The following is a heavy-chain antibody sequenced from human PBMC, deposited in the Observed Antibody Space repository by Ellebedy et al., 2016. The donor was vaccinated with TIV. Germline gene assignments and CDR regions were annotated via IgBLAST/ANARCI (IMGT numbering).Heavy chain of an antibody. Sequence: AASVKVSCKASGYSFTTFTIHWVRQAPGQRPEWMGWINPDNGDTKHSQKFQARVTITRDTFASTAYMELSSLRSEEKAVYYYQYGVGAFDIWGQGKMVTVSS. CDR1: GYSFTTFT. D-gene: IGHD3-10*01. V-gene: IGHV1-3*01. CDR3: QYGVGAFDI. J-gene: IGHJ3*02. CDR2: INPDNGDT.